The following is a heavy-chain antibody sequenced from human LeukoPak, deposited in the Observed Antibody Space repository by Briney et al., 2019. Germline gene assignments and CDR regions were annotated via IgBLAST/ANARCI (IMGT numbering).Heavy chain of an antibody. J-gene: IGHJ4*02. CDR3: ARDYTYYYGSGSYLDY. CDR2: ISAYNGNT. V-gene: IGHV1-18*01. D-gene: IGHD3-10*01. Sequence: ASVKVSCKASGYIFTSYGISWVRQAPGQGLEWMGWISAYNGNTNYAQKLQGRVTMTTDTSTSTAYMELRSLRSDDTAVYYCARDYTYYYGSGSYLDYWGQGTLVTVSS. CDR1: GYIFTSYG.